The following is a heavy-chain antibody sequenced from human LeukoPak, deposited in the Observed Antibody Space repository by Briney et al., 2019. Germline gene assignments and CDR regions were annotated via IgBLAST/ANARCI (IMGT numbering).Heavy chain of an antibody. V-gene: IGHV4-61*02. D-gene: IGHD2-15*01. Sequence: PSQTLSLTCTVSGDSISSGNYYWSWIRQPAGKGLEWIGRIYTSGSTNYNPSLKSRVTISVDTSKNQFSLRLTSVTATDTAMYYCARSVEGYCSGGNCYYYSYYMDVWGKGTTVTVSS. CDR1: GDSISSGNYY. CDR3: ARSVEGYCSGGNCYYYSYYMDV. CDR2: IYTSGST. J-gene: IGHJ6*03.